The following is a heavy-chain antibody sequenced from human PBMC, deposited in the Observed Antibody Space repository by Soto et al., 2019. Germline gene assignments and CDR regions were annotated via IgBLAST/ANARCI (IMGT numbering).Heavy chain of an antibody. CDR3: ARMESFGSLNWFDP. Sequence: ASVKVSCKASGYTFTNNDVSWVRLATGQGLEWMGWMNPGSGDTGYAQKFQGRVTMTRDIPIATAYMELNSLTSEDTAIYYCARMESFGSLNWFDPWGQGTLATVSS. J-gene: IGHJ5*02. V-gene: IGHV1-8*02. CDR2: MNPGSGDT. D-gene: IGHD5-18*01. CDR1: GYTFTNND.